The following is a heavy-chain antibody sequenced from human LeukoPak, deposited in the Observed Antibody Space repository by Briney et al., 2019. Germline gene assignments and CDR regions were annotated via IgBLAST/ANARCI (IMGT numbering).Heavy chain of an antibody. J-gene: IGHJ6*03. CDR3: ATSMIVDYRTYYYYYMDV. D-gene: IGHD3-22*01. CDR2: IYYSGST. Sequence: SETLSLTCTVSAGSISLYNTYYWNWIRQSPGKGLEWIGCIYYSGSTNYNPSLKSRVTISVDTSKNQFSLKLSSVTAADTAVYYCATSMIVDYRTYYYYYMDVWGKGTTVTVSS. V-gene: IGHV4-59*01. CDR1: AGSISLYNTYY.